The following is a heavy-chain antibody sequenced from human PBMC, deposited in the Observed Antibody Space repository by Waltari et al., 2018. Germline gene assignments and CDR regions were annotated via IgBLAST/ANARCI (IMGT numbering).Heavy chain of an antibody. CDR3: ARGSSGYSPHFDY. CDR2: ISGSGGST. D-gene: IGHD3-22*01. Sequence: GMSWVRQAPGKGLEWVSAISGSGGSTYYADSVKGRFTISRDNSKNTLYLQMNSLRAEDTAVYYCARGSSGYSPHFDYWGQGTLVTVSS. J-gene: IGHJ4*02. CDR1: G. V-gene: IGHV3-23*01.